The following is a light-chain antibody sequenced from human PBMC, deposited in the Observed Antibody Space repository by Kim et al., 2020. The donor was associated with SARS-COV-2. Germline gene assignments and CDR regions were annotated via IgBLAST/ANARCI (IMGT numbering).Light chain of an antibody. CDR3: CSYAGSYNLV. CDR1: SSDVGGYNY. V-gene: IGLV2-11*01. Sequence: QSALTQPRSVSGSPGQSVTISCTGTSSDVGGYNYVSWYQQHPGKAPKLMIYDVSNRPSGVPDRFSGSKSGNTASLTISGLQAEDEADYYCCSYAGSYNLVFGGGTQLTVL. CDR2: DVS. J-gene: IGLJ2*01.